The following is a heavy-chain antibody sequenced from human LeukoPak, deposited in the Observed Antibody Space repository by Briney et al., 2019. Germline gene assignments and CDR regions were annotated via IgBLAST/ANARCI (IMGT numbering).Heavy chain of an antibody. CDR2: INHSGSI. Sequence: PSETLSLTCGVYGGSFSGYFWSWIRQPPGKGPEWIGEINHSGSINYNPSLKGRVTISVDTSKKQFSLNLTSVTAADTAVYYCARGGSYYYGSGDLDYWGQGTLVTVSS. J-gene: IGHJ4*02. D-gene: IGHD3-10*01. CDR3: ARGGSYYYGSGDLDY. CDR1: GGSFSGYF. V-gene: IGHV4-34*01.